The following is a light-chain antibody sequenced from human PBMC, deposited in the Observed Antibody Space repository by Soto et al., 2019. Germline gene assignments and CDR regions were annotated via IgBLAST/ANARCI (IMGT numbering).Light chain of an antibody. CDR3: QQYNTYSPT. V-gene: IGKV1-5*01. CDR2: DAS. J-gene: IGKJ1*01. Sequence: DIQMTQSPSTLSASEGDRVTLTCQASQSISSWLAWYQQKPGKAPKVLIYDASTLESGVPSRFSGSGSGTEFTLTINTLQPDDFATYFCQQYNTYSPTFGQGTKVDIK. CDR1: QSISSW.